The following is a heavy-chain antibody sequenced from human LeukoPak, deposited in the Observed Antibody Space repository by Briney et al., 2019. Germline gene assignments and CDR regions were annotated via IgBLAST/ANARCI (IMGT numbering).Heavy chain of an antibody. V-gene: IGHV3-7*01. Sequence: GGSLRLSCVASGFTFSSYWVTWVRQAPGKGLEWVGNIKQDGSEKYYMDSVKGRFTISRDNAKNSVYLQMNSLRVEDTAVYYCARDFRFHDDYWGQGTLVTVPS. CDR2: IKQDGSEK. CDR1: GFTFSSYW. CDR3: ARDFRFHDDY. J-gene: IGHJ4*02.